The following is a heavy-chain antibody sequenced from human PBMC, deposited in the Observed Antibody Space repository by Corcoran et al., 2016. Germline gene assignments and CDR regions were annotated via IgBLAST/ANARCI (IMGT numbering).Heavy chain of an antibody. Sequence: QVQLVQSGAEVKKPGASVKVSCKASGYTFTGYYMHWVRQAPGQGLEWMGWINPNSGGTNYAQKFQGRVTMTRDTSISTAYMELSRLRSDDTAVYDCARDENDIVVVPAAHPRYGMDVWGQGTTVTVSS. CDR1: GYTFTGYY. J-gene: IGHJ6*02. CDR3: ARDENDIVVVPAAHPRYGMDV. V-gene: IGHV1-2*02. CDR2: INPNSGGT. D-gene: IGHD2-2*01.